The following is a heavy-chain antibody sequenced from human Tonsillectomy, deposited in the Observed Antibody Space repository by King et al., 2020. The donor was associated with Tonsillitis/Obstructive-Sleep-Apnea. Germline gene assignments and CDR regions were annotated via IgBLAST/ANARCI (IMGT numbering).Heavy chain of an antibody. V-gene: IGHV3-21*01. J-gene: IGHJ6*03. CDR3: ARPSYGSGVYYYFYMDV. CDR1: GFSFSAYA. Sequence: VQLVESGGGLVKPGGSLRLSCAASGFSFSAYAMTWVRRAPGKGLEWVSSISGDGGYIYYADSVRGRFTISRDNAKNSLYLQMDSLRAEDTAVYYCARPSYGSGVYYYFYMDVWGKGPRSPSP. CDR2: ISGDGGYI. D-gene: IGHD3-10*01.